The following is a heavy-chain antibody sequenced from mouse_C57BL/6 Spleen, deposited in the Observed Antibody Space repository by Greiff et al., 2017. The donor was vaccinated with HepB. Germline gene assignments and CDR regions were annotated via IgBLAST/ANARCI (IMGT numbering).Heavy chain of an antibody. CDR1: GYTFTDYE. Sequence: QVQLKQSGAELVRPGASVTLSCKASGYTFTDYEMHWVKQTPVHGLEWIGAIDPETGGTAYNQKFKGKAILTADKSSSTAYMKLRSLTSEDSAVYYCTSSPFITTVVAGDWGQGTTLTVSS. CDR2: IDPETGGT. D-gene: IGHD1-1*01. V-gene: IGHV1-15*01. J-gene: IGHJ2*01. CDR3: TSSPFITTVVAGD.